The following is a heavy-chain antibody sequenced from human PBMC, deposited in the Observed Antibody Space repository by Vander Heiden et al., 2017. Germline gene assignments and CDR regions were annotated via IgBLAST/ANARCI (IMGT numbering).Heavy chain of an antibody. CDR2: LTQDGGAK. V-gene: IGHV3-7*04. J-gene: IGHJ3*02. Sequence: EVQLVESGGGLDQPGRSLRLSGAAAGLALRSYWMSCIRQAPGLGLDWVAHLTQDGGAKYCVESVKGRVTISRDNAKNSLYLQMNRLRAEDTAVYYCARGDYYDSSGYFTDDVNIWGQGTMVAVSS. CDR3: ARGDYYDSSGYFTDDVNI. D-gene: IGHD3-22*01. CDR1: GLALRSYW.